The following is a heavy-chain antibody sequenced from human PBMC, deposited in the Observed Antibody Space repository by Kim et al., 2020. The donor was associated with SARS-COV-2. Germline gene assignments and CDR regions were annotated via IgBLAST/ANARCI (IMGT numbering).Heavy chain of an antibody. D-gene: IGHD3-10*01. Sequence: DSGKGRFTISRDNSKNTLYLQMNSLRAEDTAVYYCAKGGLWFGELFQGGYWGQGTLVTVSS. J-gene: IGHJ4*02. CDR3: AKGGLWFGELFQGGY. V-gene: IGHV3-23*01.